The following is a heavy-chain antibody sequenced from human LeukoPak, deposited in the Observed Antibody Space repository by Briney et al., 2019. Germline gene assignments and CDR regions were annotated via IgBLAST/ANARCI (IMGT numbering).Heavy chain of an antibody. J-gene: IGHJ6*03. CDR1: GGSFSGYY. D-gene: IGHD5-18*01. CDR3: ARYGTAMVTYYYYYYMDV. V-gene: IGHV4-34*01. Sequence: SETLSLTCAVYGGSFSGYYWSWIRQPPGKGLEWIGEINHSGSTNYNPSLKSRVTISVDTSKNQFSLKLSSVTAADTAVYYCARYGTAMVTYYYYYYMDVWGKGTTVTVSS. CDR2: INHSGST.